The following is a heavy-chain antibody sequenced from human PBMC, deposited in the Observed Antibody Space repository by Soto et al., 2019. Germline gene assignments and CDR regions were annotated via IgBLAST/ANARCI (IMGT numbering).Heavy chain of an antibody. CDR3: AVAGTSEWEFDY. CDR2: IIPIFGTA. CDR1: GGTFSSYA. D-gene: IGHD6-19*01. Sequence: SVKVPCKASGGTFSSYAISWVRQAPGQGLEWMGGIIPIFGTANYAQKFQGRVTITADESTSTAYMELSSLRSEDTAVYYCAVAGTSEWEFDYWGQGTLVTVSS. J-gene: IGHJ4*02. V-gene: IGHV1-69*13.